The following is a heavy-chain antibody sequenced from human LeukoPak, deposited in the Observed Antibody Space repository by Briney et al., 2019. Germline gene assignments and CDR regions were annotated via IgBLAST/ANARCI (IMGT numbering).Heavy chain of an antibody. CDR1: GFTVSSNY. J-gene: IGHJ6*03. V-gene: IGHV3-53*01. CDR2: IYSGGST. CDR3: ARAGGYSYYYYMDV. Sequence: GGSLRLSCAASGFTVSSNYMSWVRQAPGKGREWVSVIYSGGSTYYADSVKGRFTISRDNSKNTLYLQMNSLRAEDTAVYYCARAGGYSYYYYMDVWGKGTTVTVSS.